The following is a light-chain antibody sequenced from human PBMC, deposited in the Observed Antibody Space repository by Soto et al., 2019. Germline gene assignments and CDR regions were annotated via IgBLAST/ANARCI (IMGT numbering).Light chain of an antibody. CDR3: QQYGNSPLT. CDR2: GVS. Sequence: EIVWTQSPDTLSLSPGQRATLSCRASQSVRSDYFAWYQQKPGQAPRVIIFGVSTRATGVPDRFSGSGSGTDFTLTISRLEPEDFALYYCQQYGNSPLTFGGGTKVDIK. CDR1: QSVRSDY. V-gene: IGKV3-20*01. J-gene: IGKJ4*01.